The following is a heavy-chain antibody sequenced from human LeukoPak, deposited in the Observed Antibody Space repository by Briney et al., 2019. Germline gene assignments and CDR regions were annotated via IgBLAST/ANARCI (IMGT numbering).Heavy chain of an antibody. J-gene: IGHJ5*02. CDR2: FYHGGST. Sequence: SETLSLTCTVSGYSISTGYYWDWIRQPPGKGLEWIGTFYHGGSTYYNPSLKSRVTISVDTSKNQFSLNLTSVTAADTAVYYCARDSSYCSGGRCYGAWFDPWGQGTLVSVSS. CDR3: ARDSSYCSGGRCYGAWFDP. CDR1: GYSISTGYY. D-gene: IGHD2-15*01. V-gene: IGHV4-38-2*02.